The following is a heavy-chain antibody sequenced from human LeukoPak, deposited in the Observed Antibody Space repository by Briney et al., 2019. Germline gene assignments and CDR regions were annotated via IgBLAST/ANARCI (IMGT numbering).Heavy chain of an antibody. CDR1: GFTFSSYS. D-gene: IGHD3-16*02. J-gene: IGHJ6*03. CDR3: VYRASGLSGMDV. Sequence: GGSLRLSCAASGFTFSSYSMNWVRQAPGKGLEWVSYISSSSTTIYYADSVKGRFTISRDNAKNSLYLQMNSLRDEDTAVYYCVYRASGLSGMDVWGKGTTVTVSS. CDR2: ISSSSTTI. V-gene: IGHV3-48*02.